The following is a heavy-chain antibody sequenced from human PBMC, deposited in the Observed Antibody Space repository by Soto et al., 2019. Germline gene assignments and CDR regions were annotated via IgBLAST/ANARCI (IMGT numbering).Heavy chain of an antibody. D-gene: IGHD3-10*01. CDR1: GYTFTSYY. CDR2: INPSGGST. Sequence: QVQLVQSGAEVKKPGASVKVSCKASGYTFTSYYMHWVRQAPGQGLEWMGIINPSGGSTSYAQKFQGRVTMTRDTSTSTVYMELSSLRSEDTAVYYCARDYGSGSLISAIFDYWGQGTLVTVSS. V-gene: IGHV1-46*03. J-gene: IGHJ4*02. CDR3: ARDYGSGSLISAIFDY.